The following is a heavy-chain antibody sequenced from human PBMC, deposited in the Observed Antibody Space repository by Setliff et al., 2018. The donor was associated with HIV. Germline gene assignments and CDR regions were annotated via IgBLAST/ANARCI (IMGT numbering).Heavy chain of an antibody. V-gene: IGHV3-21*01. D-gene: IGHD1-26*01. CDR1: GFTFSSYA. CDR3: ARDLTPRLGATPFDY. J-gene: IGHJ4*02. CDR2: INSGGTDI. Sequence: GGSLRLSCVASGFTFSSYAMDWVRQVPGKAPEWVSYINSGGTDIHYPDSVKGRFSISRDNTKNSLYLQMNGLRVEDTAVYYCARDLTPRLGATPFDYWGQGTLVTVSS.